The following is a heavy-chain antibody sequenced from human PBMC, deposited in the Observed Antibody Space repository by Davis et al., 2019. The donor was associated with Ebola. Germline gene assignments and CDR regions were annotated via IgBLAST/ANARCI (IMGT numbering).Heavy chain of an antibody. V-gene: IGHV1-8*01. J-gene: IGHJ4*02. Sequence: ASVKVSCKASGYTFTNYDVHWVRQGTGQGLEWIGWMNPNSGNTGYGQKFQGRVTMTRNTSISTAYMELSSLRSEDTAVYYCAAGSRSPGDYWGQGTLVTVSS. CDR1: GYTFTNYD. CDR2: MNPNSGNT. CDR3: AAGSRSPGDY. D-gene: IGHD3-10*01.